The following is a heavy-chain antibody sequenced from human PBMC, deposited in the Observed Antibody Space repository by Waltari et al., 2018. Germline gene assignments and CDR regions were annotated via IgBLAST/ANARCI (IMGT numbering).Heavy chain of an antibody. J-gene: IGHJ4*01. CDR1: GESFLGYF. D-gene: IGHD2-21*01. Sequence: QVQLHQWGAGQLKPSETLSLTCAVSGESFLGYFWSWFRQSPGKGLQWLGAIHYSGSTNYNPTLASRLSLSVDTTKKQFSLRLTSVTAADAALYFCARYGEVPPNYFFDYWGQGTLVTVSS. CDR3: ARYGEVPPNYFFDY. CDR2: IHYSGST. V-gene: IGHV4-34*01.